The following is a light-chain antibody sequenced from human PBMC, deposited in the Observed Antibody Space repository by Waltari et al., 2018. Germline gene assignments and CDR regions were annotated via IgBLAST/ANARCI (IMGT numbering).Light chain of an antibody. V-gene: IGKV3-11*01. J-gene: IGKJ4*01. Sequence: EIVLTQSPATLSLSPGERATLSCRASQSVASYLLWYQHKPGQAPRLLIYDTSNRAAGIPGRFSGSGSGTDFTLTISSLEPEDSALYYCQQRSTWPLTFGGGTKVEIK. CDR3: QQRSTWPLT. CDR1: QSVASY. CDR2: DTS.